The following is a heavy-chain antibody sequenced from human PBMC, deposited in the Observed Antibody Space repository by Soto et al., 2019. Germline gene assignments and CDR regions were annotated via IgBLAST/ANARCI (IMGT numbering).Heavy chain of an antibody. J-gene: IGHJ4*01. CDR3: AKDTGDSGSDSLDY. D-gene: IGHD5-12*01. Sequence: GKGLEGVSSISWNRGNIRYAAFVRGRFPISRDNAKNSLFLQMNSLRAEDTALYYCAKDTGDSGSDSLDYWCPGTPVSVS. CDR2: ISWNRGNI. V-gene: IGHV3-9*01.